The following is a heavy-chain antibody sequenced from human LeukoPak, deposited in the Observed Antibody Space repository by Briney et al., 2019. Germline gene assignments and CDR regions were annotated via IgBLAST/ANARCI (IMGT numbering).Heavy chain of an antibody. Sequence: ASVKVSCKASGYTFTSYDINWVRQATGQGLEWMGWMSPNSGNTGYAQKFQGRVTMTRNTSISTAYMELSSLRSEDTAVYYCARGGRGDYAYNWFDPWGQGTLVTVSS. CDR3: ARGGRGDYAYNWFDP. V-gene: IGHV1-8*01. CDR1: GYTFTSYD. J-gene: IGHJ5*02. D-gene: IGHD4-17*01. CDR2: MSPNSGNT.